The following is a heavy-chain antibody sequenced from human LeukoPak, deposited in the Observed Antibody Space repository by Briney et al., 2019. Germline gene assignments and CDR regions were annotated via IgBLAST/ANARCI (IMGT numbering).Heavy chain of an antibody. V-gene: IGHV3-48*03. CDR1: GFTFSSYE. J-gene: IGHJ4*02. CDR2: ISSSGSTI. Sequence: PGGSLRLSCAASGFTFSSYEMNWVRQAPGKGLEWVSYISSSGSTIYYADSVNGRFTISRDNIKNSLYLQMNSLRAEDTAVYYCAKGKDSVAGATSDYWGQGTLVTVSS. D-gene: IGHD6-19*01. CDR3: AKGKDSVAGATSDY.